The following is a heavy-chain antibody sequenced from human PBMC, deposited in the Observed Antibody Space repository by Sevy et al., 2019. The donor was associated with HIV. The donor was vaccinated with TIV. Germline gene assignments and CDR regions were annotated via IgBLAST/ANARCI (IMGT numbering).Heavy chain of an antibody. V-gene: IGHV3-53*01. CDR2: VYSGGTT. J-gene: IGHJ5*02. CDR3: ARHISFGELGSWFDP. Sequence: GGSLRLSCAASGFTVNSDYMIWVRQAPGKGLEWVSVVYSGGTTYYADSVKGRFTISRDNSKNILYLQMNSLRAEDTAVYYCARHISFGELGSWFDPWGQGTLVTVSS. D-gene: IGHD3-10*01. CDR1: GFTVNSDY.